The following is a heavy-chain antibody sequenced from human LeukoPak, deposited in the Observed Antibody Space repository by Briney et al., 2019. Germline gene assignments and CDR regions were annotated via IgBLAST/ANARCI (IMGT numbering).Heavy chain of an antibody. D-gene: IGHD2-2*01. J-gene: IGHJ4*02. CDR3: ARDPLGYCSSTSCSPFDY. CDR2: ISAYNGNT. Sequence: ASVKASCKASGYTFTSYGISWVRQAPGQGLEWMGWISAYNGNTNYAQKLQGRVTMTTDTSTSTAYMELRSLRSDDTAVYYCARDPLGYCSSTSCSPFDYWGQGTLVTVSS. V-gene: IGHV1-18*01. CDR1: GYTFTSYG.